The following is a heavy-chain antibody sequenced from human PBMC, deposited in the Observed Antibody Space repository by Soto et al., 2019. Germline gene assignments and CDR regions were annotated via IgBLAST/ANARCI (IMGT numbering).Heavy chain of an antibody. CDR2: INPVIGKA. J-gene: IGHJ4*02. CDR3: ALDRIAPYVFDY. D-gene: IGHD6-13*01. Sequence: ASVKVSCKASGYTFTSYAMHWVRQAPGQGLEWMGGINPVIGKAKYAQKFQGRVTITADESTSTAYMELSSLRSEDTAVYYCALDRIAPYVFDYWGQGTLVTVSS. CDR1: GYTFTSYA. V-gene: IGHV1-69*13.